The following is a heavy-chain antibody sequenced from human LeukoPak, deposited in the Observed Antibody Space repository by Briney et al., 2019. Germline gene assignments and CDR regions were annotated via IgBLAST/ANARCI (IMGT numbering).Heavy chain of an antibody. Sequence: SETLSLTCTVSGGSISSYYWSWIRQPPGKGLEWIGYIYYSGSTNYNPSLKSRVTISVDTPKNQFSLKLSSVTAADTAVYYCARETMVRFDPWGQGTLVTVSS. D-gene: IGHD3-10*01. CDR1: GGSISSYY. V-gene: IGHV4-59*01. J-gene: IGHJ5*02. CDR2: IYYSGST. CDR3: ARETMVRFDP.